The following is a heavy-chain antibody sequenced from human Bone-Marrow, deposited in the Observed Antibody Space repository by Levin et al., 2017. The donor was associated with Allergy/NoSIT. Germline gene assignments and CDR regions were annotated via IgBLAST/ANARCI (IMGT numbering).Heavy chain of an antibody. J-gene: IGHJ6*02. CDR1: GFTFSDYY. V-gene: IGHV3-11*01. CDR3: ARSNKVGPRGPYYYGMDV. CDR2: ITSGGSLR. Sequence: PGGSLRLSCAASGFTFSDYYMTWIRQAPGKRLEWVSYITSGGSLRYYADTVRGRFTISRDNAKDSLYLEMNSLRAEDAAVYYCARSNKVGPRGPYYYGMDVWGQGTTVTVSS. D-gene: IGHD4-11*01.